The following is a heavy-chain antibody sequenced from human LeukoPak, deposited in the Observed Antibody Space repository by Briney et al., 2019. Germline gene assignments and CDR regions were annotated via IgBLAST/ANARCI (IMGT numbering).Heavy chain of an antibody. CDR1: GFTVSSNY. CDR3: AELGITMIGGV. Sequence: GGSLRLSCAASGFTVSSNYMSWVRQAPGKGLEWVSVIYSGGTTYYADSVKGRFTISRDNSKNTLYLQMNSLRAEDTAVYYCAELGITMIGGVWGKGTTVTISS. V-gene: IGHV3-53*01. D-gene: IGHD3-10*02. CDR2: IYSGGTT. J-gene: IGHJ6*04.